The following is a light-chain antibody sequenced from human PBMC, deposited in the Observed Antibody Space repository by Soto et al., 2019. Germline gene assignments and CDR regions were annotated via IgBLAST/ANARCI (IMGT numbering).Light chain of an antibody. CDR3: KQYNSYSYT. CDR1: QSISSW. CDR2: DAS. V-gene: IGKV1-5*01. J-gene: IGKJ2*01. Sequence: DIQMTQSPSTLSASVGDRVTITCRASQSISSWLAWYQQKPGKAPKLLIYDASSLESGVPSRFSGSGSGTEFTLTISSLKPDDFATYYCKQYNSYSYTFGQGTKLEIK.